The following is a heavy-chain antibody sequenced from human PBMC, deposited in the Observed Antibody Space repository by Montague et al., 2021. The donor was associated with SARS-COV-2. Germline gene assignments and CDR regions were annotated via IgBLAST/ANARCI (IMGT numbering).Heavy chain of an antibody. D-gene: IGHD6-19*01. CDR2: LSSSRST. V-gene: IGHV4-39*02. Sequence: SETLSLTCIVSGESIDSDTYYWGWIRQSPGKGLEWIGSLSSSRSTYYNPSLRSRVTISLDTSKNHFSLKVNSVTATDTAVYFCARPGSVSGWFYFDDWGQGTLVSVSS. CDR1: GESIDSDTYY. J-gene: IGHJ4*02. CDR3: ARPGSVSGWFYFDD.